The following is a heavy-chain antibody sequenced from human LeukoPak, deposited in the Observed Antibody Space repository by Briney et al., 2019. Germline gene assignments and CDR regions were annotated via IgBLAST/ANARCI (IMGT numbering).Heavy chain of an antibody. D-gene: IGHD3-22*01. V-gene: IGHV3-23*01. Sequence: GGSLRLSCAASGFTFSSYAMSWVRQAPGKGLEWVSAISGSGGSTYYADSVKGRFTISRDNSKNTLYLQMNSLRAEDTAVYYCAKDQYYYDSSGYYQYYLDYWGQGTLVTVSS. CDR3: AKDQYYYDSSGYYQYYLDY. J-gene: IGHJ4*02. CDR2: ISGSGGST. CDR1: GFTFSSYA.